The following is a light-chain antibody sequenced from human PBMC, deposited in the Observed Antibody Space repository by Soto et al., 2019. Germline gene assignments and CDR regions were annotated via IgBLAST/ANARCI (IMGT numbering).Light chain of an antibody. J-gene: IGLJ2*01. CDR1: SSDVGSYNL. CDR2: EVS. V-gene: IGLV2-23*02. Sequence: QSVLTQPASVSGSPRQSITISCTGTSSDVGSYNLVSWYQQHPGKAPKLMIYEVSKRPSGVSNRFSGSKSGNTASLTISGLQAEDEADYYCCSYAGSSTFVFGGGTKLTVL. CDR3: CSYAGSSTFV.